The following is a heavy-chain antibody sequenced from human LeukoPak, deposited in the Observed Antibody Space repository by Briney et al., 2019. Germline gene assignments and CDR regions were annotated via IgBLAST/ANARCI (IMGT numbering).Heavy chain of an antibody. Sequence: ASVKVSCKASGYTFTSYYMHWVRQAPGQGLEWMGIINPSGGSTSYAQKFQGGVTMTRDTSTSTVYMELSSLRSEDTAVYYCARDPRRGGYNSGHYFDYWGQGTLVTVSS. V-gene: IGHV1-46*01. D-gene: IGHD5-24*01. CDR3: ARDPRRGGYNSGHYFDY. J-gene: IGHJ4*02. CDR2: INPSGGST. CDR1: GYTFTSYY.